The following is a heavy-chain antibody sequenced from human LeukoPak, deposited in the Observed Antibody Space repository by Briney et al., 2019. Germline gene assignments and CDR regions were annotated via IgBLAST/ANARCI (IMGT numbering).Heavy chain of an antibody. CDR1: GFSLSTSGMC. D-gene: IGHD6-13*01. CDR2: IDWDDDK. V-gene: IGHV2-70*11. J-gene: IGHJ6*03. CDR3: ARTLGGGQQLDTDGDPNYYYYYMDV. Sequence: SGPALVKPTQTLTLTCTFSGFSLSTSGMCVSWIRQPPGKALEWLARIDWDDDKYYSTSLKTRLTISKDTSKNQVVLTMTNMDPVDTATYYCARTLGGGQQLDTDGDPNYYYYYMDVWGKGTTVTVSS.